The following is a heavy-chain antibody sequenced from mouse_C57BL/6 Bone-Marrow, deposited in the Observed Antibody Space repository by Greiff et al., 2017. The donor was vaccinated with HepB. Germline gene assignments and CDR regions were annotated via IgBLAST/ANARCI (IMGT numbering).Heavy chain of an antibody. J-gene: IGHJ3*01. CDR2: IDPANGNT. V-gene: IGHV14-3*01. CDR3: ASDYYGSSSWFAY. CDR1: GFNIKNTY. Sequence: VQLQQSVAELVRPGASVKLSCTASGFNIKNTYMHWAKQRPEQGLEWIGRIDPANGNTKYAPKFQGKATITADTSSSTAYMQLSSLTSEDSAVYYCASDYYGSSSWFAYWGQGTLVTVSA. D-gene: IGHD1-1*01.